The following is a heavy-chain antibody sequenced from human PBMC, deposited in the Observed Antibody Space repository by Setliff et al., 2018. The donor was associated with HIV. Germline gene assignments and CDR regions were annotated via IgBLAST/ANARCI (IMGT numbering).Heavy chain of an antibody. J-gene: IGHJ3*02. CDR2: INPSGGSA. CDR3: ARDYFDSSAYHYGFGAFDI. Sequence: GASVKVSCKASGYTFTSYYLHWVRQAPGQGLEWMGMINPSGGSASYAQKFQGRVTMSRDTSTSTVYMDLSSLRSEDTAVYYCARDYFDSSAYHYGFGAFDIWGQGTMVTVSS. CDR1: GYTFTSYY. D-gene: IGHD3-22*01. V-gene: IGHV1-46*01.